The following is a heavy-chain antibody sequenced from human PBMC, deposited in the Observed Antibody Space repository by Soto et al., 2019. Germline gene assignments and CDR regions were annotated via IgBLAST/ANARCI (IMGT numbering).Heavy chain of an antibody. Sequence: PVGSLRLSCAASGFTFSSYALTWVRQAPGKGLEWVSGISDGGDSTHYADSVKGRFTVSRDNSKNTLYLQINSLRAEDTAVYYCAKHSTTYDSWSGAVKGAFDVWGQGTMVTV. CDR3: AKHSTTYDSWSGAVKGAFDV. CDR2: ISDGGDST. J-gene: IGHJ3*01. CDR1: GFTFSSYA. V-gene: IGHV3-23*01. D-gene: IGHD3-3*01.